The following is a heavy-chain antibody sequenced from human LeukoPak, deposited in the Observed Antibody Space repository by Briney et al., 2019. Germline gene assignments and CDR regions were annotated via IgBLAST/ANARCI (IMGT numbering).Heavy chain of an antibody. D-gene: IGHD3-22*01. CDR3: ARDPYEYYYDSSGYLPFDY. J-gene: IGHJ4*02. V-gene: IGHV4-38-2*02. CDR2: IYHSGST. CDR1: GYSISSGYY. Sequence: SETLSLTCTVSGYSISSGYYWGWIRQPPGKGLEWIGSIYHSGSTYYNPSLKSRVTISVDTSKNQFSLKLSSVTAADTAVYYCARDPYEYYYDSSGYLPFDYWGQGTLVTVSS.